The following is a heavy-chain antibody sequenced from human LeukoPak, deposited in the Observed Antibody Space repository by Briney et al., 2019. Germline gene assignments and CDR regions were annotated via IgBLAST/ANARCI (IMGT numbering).Heavy chain of an antibody. CDR1: GFTFSSYS. CDR3: ARELRDYYDSSGYTDY. CDR2: ISSSSSYI. Sequence: KPGGSLRLSCAASGFTFSSYSMNWVRQAPGKGLEWVSSISSSSSYIYYADSVKGRFTISRDNAKNSLYLQMNSLRAEDTAVYYCARELRDYYDSSGYTDYWGQGTMVTVSS. V-gene: IGHV3-21*01. J-gene: IGHJ3*01. D-gene: IGHD3-22*01.